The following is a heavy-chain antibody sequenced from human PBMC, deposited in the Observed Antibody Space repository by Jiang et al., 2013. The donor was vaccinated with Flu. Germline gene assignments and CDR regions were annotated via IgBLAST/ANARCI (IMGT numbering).Heavy chain of an antibody. CDR1: GFTFDDYA. D-gene: IGHD3-10*01. CDR2: ISWNSGSI. V-gene: IGHV3-9*01. CDR3: AKDIGSGIY. Sequence: VQLVESGGGLVQPGRSLRLSCAASGFTFDDYAMHWVRQAPGKGLEWVSGISWNSGSIGYADSVKGRFTISRDNAKNSLYLQMNSLRAEDTALYYCAKDIGSGIYWGQGTLVTVSS. J-gene: IGHJ4*02.